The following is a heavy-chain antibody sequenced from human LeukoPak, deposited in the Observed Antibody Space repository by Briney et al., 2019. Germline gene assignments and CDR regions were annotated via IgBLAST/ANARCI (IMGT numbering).Heavy chain of an antibody. Sequence: GGSLRLSCAASGFTVSSNYMSWVRQAPGKGLEWVSVIYSGGSTYYADSVKGRFTISRDNSKNTLYLQMNSLRAEDTAVYYCARVKRRIAAAGSNWFDPWGQGTLVTVSS. CDR3: ARVKRRIAAAGSNWFDP. CDR1: GFTVSSNY. J-gene: IGHJ5*02. V-gene: IGHV3-53*01. CDR2: IYSGGST. D-gene: IGHD6-13*01.